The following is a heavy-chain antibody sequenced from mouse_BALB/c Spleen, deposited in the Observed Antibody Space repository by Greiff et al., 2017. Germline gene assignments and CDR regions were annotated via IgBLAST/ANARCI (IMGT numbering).Heavy chain of an antibody. Sequence: EVQLQESGPELVKPGASMKISCKASGYSFTGYFMNWVKQSHGKSLEWIGRINPYNGDTFYNQKFKGKATLTVDKSSSTAHMELLSLTSEDSAVYYCGRRYYGSSYYFDYWGQGTTLTVSS. CDR2: INPYNGDT. D-gene: IGHD1-1*01. J-gene: IGHJ2*01. CDR1: GYSFTGYF. CDR3: GRRYYGSSYYFDY. V-gene: IGHV1-37*01.